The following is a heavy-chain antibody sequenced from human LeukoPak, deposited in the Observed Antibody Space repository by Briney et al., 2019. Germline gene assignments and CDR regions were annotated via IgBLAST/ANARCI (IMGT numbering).Heavy chain of an antibody. CDR3: ARPTGTFYGSGSPAGFDY. J-gene: IGHJ4*02. CDR1: GFTFSNYD. Sequence: GGSLRLSCVASGFTFSNYDMNWVRQAPGKGLEWVSFISSSSSYIYYADSVKGRFTISRDNAKKSLYLQMNSLRAEDTAVYYCARPTGTFYGSGSPAGFDYWGQGTLVTVSS. D-gene: IGHD3-10*01. V-gene: IGHV3-21*01. CDR2: ISSSSSYI.